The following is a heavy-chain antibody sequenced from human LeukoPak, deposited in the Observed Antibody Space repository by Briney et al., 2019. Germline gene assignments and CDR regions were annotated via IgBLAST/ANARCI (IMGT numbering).Heavy chain of an antibody. V-gene: IGHV3-15*01. CDR3: TRDLSTSCYDY. CDR1: GFTFSNAW. CDR2: IKSKTDGGTT. D-gene: IGHD2-2*01. J-gene: IGHJ4*02. Sequence: GGSLRLSCAASGFTFSNAWMSWVRQAPGKGLEWVGRIKSKTDGGTTDYAAPVKGRFTISRDDSKNTLYLQMNSLKTEDTAVYCCTRDLSTSCYDYWGQGTLVTVSS.